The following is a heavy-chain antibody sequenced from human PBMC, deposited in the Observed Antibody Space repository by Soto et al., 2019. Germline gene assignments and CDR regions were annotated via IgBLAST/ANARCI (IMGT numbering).Heavy chain of an antibody. CDR3: ARQTDSYYTFDAFDI. CDR2: IYYSGST. D-gene: IGHD3-22*01. CDR1: SGSISSGRYY. J-gene: IGHJ3*02. V-gene: IGHV4-39*01. Sequence: PSETLSLTCTVSSGSISSGRYYWDWIRQPPGKGLEWIGNIYYSGSTHYNPSLESRVTISVDTSKNQFSLKLSSVTAADTAVYYCARQTDSYYTFDAFDIWGQGTMVTV.